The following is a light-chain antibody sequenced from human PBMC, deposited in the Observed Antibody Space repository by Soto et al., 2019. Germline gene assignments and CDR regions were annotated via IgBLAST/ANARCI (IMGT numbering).Light chain of an antibody. CDR1: QSVSSY. Sequence: EIAVTQSPSTLSLSTGERATLSCRASQSVSSYLAWYQQKPGQAPRLLIYDASNRATGIPARFSGSGSGTDFTLTISSLEPEDFAVYYCQQRSNWPITFGQGTRLEIK. CDR3: QQRSNWPIT. V-gene: IGKV3-11*01. J-gene: IGKJ5*01. CDR2: DAS.